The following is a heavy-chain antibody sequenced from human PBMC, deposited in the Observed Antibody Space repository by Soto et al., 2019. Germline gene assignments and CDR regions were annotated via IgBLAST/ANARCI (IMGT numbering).Heavy chain of an antibody. CDR2: ISAYNGNT. D-gene: IGHD3-3*02. V-gene: IGHV1-18*01. J-gene: IGHJ4*02. Sequence: QVQLVQSGAEVKKPGASVKVSCKASGYTFTSYGITWVRQAPGQGLEWMGWISAYNGNTNYAKKRQGRVTMTTDTSTSTAYMGLNSLRPGDAAGYYCAKDIPFRAIRGLGPSAPFDSRGQGSLVTVSS. CDR1: GYTFTSYG. CDR3: AKDIPFRAIRGLGPSAPFDS.